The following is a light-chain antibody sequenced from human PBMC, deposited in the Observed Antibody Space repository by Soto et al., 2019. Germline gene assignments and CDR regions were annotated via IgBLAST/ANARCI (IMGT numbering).Light chain of an antibody. V-gene: IGLV2-14*01. CDR3: SSYISSNSSWV. CDR2: EVS. CDR1: SSDVGGYKY. J-gene: IGLJ3*02. Sequence: QSALTQPASVSGSPGQSITISCTGTSSDVGGYKYVSWYQQHPGKAPKLMIYEVSNRPSGVSNRFSGSKSGNTASLTISGLQAEDEADYYCSSYISSNSSWVFGGGTKLTVL.